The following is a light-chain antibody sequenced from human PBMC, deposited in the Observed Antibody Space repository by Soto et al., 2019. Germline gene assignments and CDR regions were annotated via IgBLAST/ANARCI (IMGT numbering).Light chain of an antibody. V-gene: IGKV3-11*01. J-gene: IGKJ3*01. Sequence: EVVLTQSPATLSLSPGQRATLSCRATHSVISHLALYQQKPGQAPRLLIYDASSRATGVPAWFSGSGSGPSFTPTISSLEHYDFAVYCCELRSNWPPLFTFRPGTKVDIK. CDR2: DAS. CDR1: HSVISH. CDR3: ELRSNWPPLFT.